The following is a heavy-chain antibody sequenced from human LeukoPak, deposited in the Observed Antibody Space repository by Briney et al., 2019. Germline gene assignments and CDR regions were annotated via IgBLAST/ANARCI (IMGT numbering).Heavy chain of an antibody. J-gene: IGHJ4*02. Sequence: GGSLRLSCAASGFTFSSYSMNWVRQAPGKGLEWVSYISSSSSTIYYADSVKGRFTISRDNAKNSLYLQMNSLRAEDTAVYYCARDRGGSGYSYGYGYWGQGTLVTVSS. D-gene: IGHD5-18*01. V-gene: IGHV3-48*01. CDR3: ARDRGGSGYSYGYGY. CDR1: GFTFSSYS. CDR2: ISSSSSTI.